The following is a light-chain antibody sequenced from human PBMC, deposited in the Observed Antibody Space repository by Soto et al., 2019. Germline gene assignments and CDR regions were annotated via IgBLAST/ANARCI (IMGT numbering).Light chain of an antibody. V-gene: IGLV1-40*01. CDR3: QSFDSSLNDYV. Sequence: QSVLTQPPSVSGAPGQRVTISCTGSSSNIGAGYDVHWYQQLPRTVPKLLIYDNTNRPSGVPDRFSSSKSGTSASLAITGLQADDEADYYCQSFDSSLNDYVFGTGTKPTVL. CDR2: DNT. CDR1: SSNIGAGYD. J-gene: IGLJ1*01.